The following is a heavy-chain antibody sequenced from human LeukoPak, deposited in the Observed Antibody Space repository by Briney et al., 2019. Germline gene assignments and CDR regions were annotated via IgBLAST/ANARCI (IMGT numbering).Heavy chain of an antibody. V-gene: IGHV1-46*01. Sequence: ASVKVSCKASGYTFTSYYMHWVRQAPGQGLEWMGIINPSGGSTSYAQKFQGRVTMTRDTSTSTVYMELSSLGSEDTAVYYCARTSEYYYDSSGPYYFDYWGQGTLVTVSS. D-gene: IGHD3-22*01. CDR1: GYTFTSYY. CDR2: INPSGGST. J-gene: IGHJ4*02. CDR3: ARTSEYYYDSSGPYYFDY.